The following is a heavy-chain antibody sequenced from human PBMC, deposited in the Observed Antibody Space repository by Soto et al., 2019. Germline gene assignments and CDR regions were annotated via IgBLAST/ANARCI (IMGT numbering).Heavy chain of an antibody. CDR3: ARRGELAIAAAGTGYYYYGMDV. D-gene: IGHD6-13*01. V-gene: IGHV4-39*01. CDR2: IYYSGST. J-gene: IGHJ6*02. CDR1: GGSISSSSYY. Sequence: PSETLSLTCTVSGGSISSSSYYWGWIRQPPGKGLEWIGSIYYSGSTYYNPSLKSRVTISVDTSKNQFSLKLSSVTAADTAVYYCARRGELAIAAAGTGYYYYGMDVWGQGTTVTVS.